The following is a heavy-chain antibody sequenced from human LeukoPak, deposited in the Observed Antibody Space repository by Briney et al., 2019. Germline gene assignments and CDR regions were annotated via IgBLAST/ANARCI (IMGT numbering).Heavy chain of an antibody. CDR1: GYTFTGYY. D-gene: IGHD3-3*02. J-gene: IGHJ6*02. Sequence: ASVKVSCKASGYTFTGYYMHWVRQAPGQGLEGMGWINPNSGGTNYAQKFQGRVIMTRDTSISTAYMELNRLTSDDTAVYYCAREYIYRTHYYYYGMDVWGQGTTVTVSS. CDR2: INPNSGGT. CDR3: AREYIYRTHYYYYGMDV. V-gene: IGHV1-2*02.